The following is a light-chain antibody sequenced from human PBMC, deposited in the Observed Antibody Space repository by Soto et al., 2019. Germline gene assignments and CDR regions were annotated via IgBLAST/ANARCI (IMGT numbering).Light chain of an antibody. CDR1: SSDVVGFNY. CDR2: DVT. J-gene: IGLJ1*01. V-gene: IGLV2-14*03. Sequence: QSALTQPASVSGAPGQSITISCTGTSSDVVGFNYVSWYQQHPGKAPKLMIYDVTNRPSGVSYRFSGSNSGNTASLTISGLQAEDEADYYCNSYTSSSTYVFGTGAKVTVL. CDR3: NSYTSSSTYV.